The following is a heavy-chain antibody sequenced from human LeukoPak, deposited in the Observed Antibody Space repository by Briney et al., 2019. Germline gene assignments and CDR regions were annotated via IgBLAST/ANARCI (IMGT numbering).Heavy chain of an antibody. Sequence: ASAKVSCKASGYTFTSYDINWVRQATGQGLEWMGWMNPNSGNTGYAQKFQGRVTMTRNTSISTAYMELSSLRSEDTAVYYCARGPRVTIFGVVIMGGGPFDPWGQGTLVTVSS. CDR1: GYTFTSYD. J-gene: IGHJ5*02. D-gene: IGHD3-3*01. CDR2: MNPNSGNT. CDR3: ARGPRVTIFGVVIMGGGPFDP. V-gene: IGHV1-8*01.